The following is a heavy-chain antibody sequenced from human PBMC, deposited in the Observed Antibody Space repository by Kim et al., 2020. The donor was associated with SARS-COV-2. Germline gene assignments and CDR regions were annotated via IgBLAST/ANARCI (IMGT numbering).Heavy chain of an antibody. J-gene: IGHJ6*02. D-gene: IGHD2-21*02. CDR3: ATDTPRRDQPGVYYYYGMDV. CDR2: FDPEDGET. Sequence: ASVKVSCKVSGYTLTELSMHWVRQAPGKGLEWMGGFDPEDGETIYAQKFQGRVTMTEDTSTDTAYMELSSLRSEDTAVYYCATDTPRRDQPGVYYYYGMDVWGQGTTVTVSS. V-gene: IGHV1-24*01. CDR1: GYTLTELS.